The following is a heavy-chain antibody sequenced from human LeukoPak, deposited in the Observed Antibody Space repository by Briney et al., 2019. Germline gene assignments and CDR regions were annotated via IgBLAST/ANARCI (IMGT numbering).Heavy chain of an antibody. J-gene: IGHJ4*02. CDR2: ISHSGGST. Sequence: GGSLRLSCAASGFSVSSTYMSWVRQAPGKGLEWVSVISHSGGSTYYADSVRGRFTISRDNSKNTLYLQMNSLRAEDTAVYYCAKGLGLAAALEDFDYWGQGTLVTVSS. V-gene: IGHV3-23*01. D-gene: IGHD6-13*01. CDR1: GFSVSSTY. CDR3: AKGLGLAAALEDFDY.